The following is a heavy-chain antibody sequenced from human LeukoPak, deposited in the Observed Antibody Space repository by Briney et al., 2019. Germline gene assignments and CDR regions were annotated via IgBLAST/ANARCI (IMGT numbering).Heavy chain of an antibody. Sequence: ASVMVSCKASGGTFSSYAINWVRQAPGQGLEWMGGIIPIFGTANYEQKFQGRVTITADESTSTAYMELSSLRSEDTAVYYCARVGGATIRHWGQGTLVTVSS. D-gene: IGHD1-26*01. J-gene: IGHJ1*01. CDR2: IIPIFGTA. CDR1: GGTFSSYA. CDR3: ARVGGATIRH. V-gene: IGHV1-69*13.